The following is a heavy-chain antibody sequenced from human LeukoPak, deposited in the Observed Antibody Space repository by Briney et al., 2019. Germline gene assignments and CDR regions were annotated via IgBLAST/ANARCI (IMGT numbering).Heavy chain of an antibody. CDR1: GGSVISGSYY. D-gene: IGHD3-9*01. Sequence: SETLSLTCTVSGGSVISGSYYWSWIRQPPGKELEWIGYVSHSGNTNYNPSLKSRVTISKDTSKNQFPLKLSSVTAADTAVYYCVREHDWGDFDFWGQGTLVTVSS. J-gene: IGHJ4*02. CDR2: VSHSGNT. V-gene: IGHV4-61*01. CDR3: VREHDWGDFDF.